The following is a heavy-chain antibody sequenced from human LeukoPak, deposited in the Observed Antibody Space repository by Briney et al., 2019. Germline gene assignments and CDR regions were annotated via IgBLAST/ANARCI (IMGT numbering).Heavy chain of an antibody. D-gene: IGHD6-13*01. V-gene: IGHV1-18*01. J-gene: IGHJ4*01. CDR3: ARDRSSSWYYFDS. Sequence: GASVKVSCKASGYTFTSYGISWVRQAPGQGLEWMGWISPYNGNTNYVQKFQDRVTMTTDTSTSTAYMELRSLRSDDTAVYYCARDRSSSWYYFDSWGRGTLITVSS. CDR2: ISPYNGNT. CDR1: GYTFTSYG.